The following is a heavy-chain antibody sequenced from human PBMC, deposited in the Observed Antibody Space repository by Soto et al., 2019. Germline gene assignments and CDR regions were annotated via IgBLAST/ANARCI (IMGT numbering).Heavy chain of an antibody. V-gene: IGHV5-10-1*01. J-gene: IGHJ4*02. CDR1: GYRFAGYW. CDR3: ARQIYDSDTGPNFQYYFDS. CDR2: INPSDSQT. Sequence: GESLKIACKGPGYRFAGYWITWVRQKPGKGLEWMGRINPSDSQTYYSPSFPGHVTISATKSITTVFLQWSSLRASDTAMYYCARQIYDSDTGPNFQYYFDSWGQGTPVTVSS. D-gene: IGHD3-22*01.